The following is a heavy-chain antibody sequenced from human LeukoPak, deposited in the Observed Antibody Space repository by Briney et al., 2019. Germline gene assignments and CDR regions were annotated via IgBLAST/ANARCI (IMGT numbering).Heavy chain of an antibody. J-gene: IGHJ3*02. CDR1: GGSFRDYY. D-gene: IGHD3-10*01. V-gene: IGHV4-34*01. Sequence: SETLSLTCAVYGGSFRDYYWSWIRQPPGKGLEWIGEFKDDGSTRHNPSLKSRVIISVDTSKNQFSLKLFSVSAADTAVYYCARAATLIRGISEPFDMWGQGTMVTVSS. CDR2: FKDDGST. CDR3: ARAATLIRGISEPFDM.